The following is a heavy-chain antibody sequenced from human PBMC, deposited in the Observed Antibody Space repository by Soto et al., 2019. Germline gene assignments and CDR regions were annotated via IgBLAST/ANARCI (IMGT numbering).Heavy chain of an antibody. Sequence: SETLSLTCTVSGGSISSSSYYWGWIRQPPGKGLEWIGSIYYSGSTNYNPSLKSRVTISVDTSKNQFSLKLSSVTAADTAVYYCARERAVAGYYYYYGMDVWGQGTTVTVSS. D-gene: IGHD6-19*01. CDR3: ARERAVAGYYYYYGMDV. V-gene: IGHV4-39*07. CDR2: IYYSGST. CDR1: GGSISSSSYY. J-gene: IGHJ6*02.